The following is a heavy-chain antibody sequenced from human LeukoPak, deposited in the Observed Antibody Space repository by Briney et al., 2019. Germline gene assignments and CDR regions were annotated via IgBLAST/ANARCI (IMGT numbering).Heavy chain of an antibody. CDR2: IYSGGST. J-gene: IGHJ4*02. Sequence: GGSLRLSCVASGFTFSNTWMSWVRQAPGKGLEWVSVIYSGGSTYYADSVKGRFTISRDNSKNTLYLQMNSLRAEDTAVYYCARASLTGYYGLDYWGQGTLVTVSS. CDR1: GFTFSNTW. CDR3: ARASLTGYYGLDY. D-gene: IGHD3-9*01. V-gene: IGHV3-53*01.